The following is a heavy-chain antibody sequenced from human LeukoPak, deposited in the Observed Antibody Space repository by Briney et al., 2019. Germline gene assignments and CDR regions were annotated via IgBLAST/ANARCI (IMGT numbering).Heavy chain of an antibody. V-gene: IGHV1-18*01. D-gene: IGHD2-2*02. CDR3: ARGTPIVVVPAAIDY. J-gene: IGHJ4*02. CDR1: GYTFTSYG. Sequence: ASVKVSCKASGYTFTSYGISWVRQAPGQGLEWMGWISAYNGNTNYAQKLQGRVTMTTDTSTSTAYMELRSLRSDDTAVYYCARGTPIVVVPAAIDYWGQGTLVTVSS. CDR2: ISAYNGNT.